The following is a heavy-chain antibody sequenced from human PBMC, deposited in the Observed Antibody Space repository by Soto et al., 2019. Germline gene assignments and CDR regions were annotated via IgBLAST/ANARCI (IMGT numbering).Heavy chain of an antibody. D-gene: IGHD2-15*01. Sequence: QVQLVQSGAEVKKPGSSVKVSCKASGGTFSSYAISWVRQAPGQGLEWMGGIIPIFGTANYAQKFQGRVTITADESTSTAYMELSSLRAEDTAVYYCASQEKGGGNALIGVWDSDNYYYYGMDVWGQGTTVTVSS. J-gene: IGHJ6*02. V-gene: IGHV1-69*01. CDR3: ASQEKGGGNALIGVWDSDNYYYYGMDV. CDR1: GGTFSSYA. CDR2: IIPIFGTA.